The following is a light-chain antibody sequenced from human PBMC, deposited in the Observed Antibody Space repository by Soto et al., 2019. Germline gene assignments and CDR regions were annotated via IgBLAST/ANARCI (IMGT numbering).Light chain of an antibody. CDR3: QQFNSYPIT. CDR1: QGISSA. Sequence: AIQLTQSPSSLSASVGDRVTITCRASQGISSALAWYQKKPGEAPKLLIYDASTLESGVPSRFSGSGSGTDFTLTISSLQPEDFATYYCQQFNSYPITFGQGTRLEIK. CDR2: DAS. J-gene: IGKJ5*01. V-gene: IGKV1-13*02.